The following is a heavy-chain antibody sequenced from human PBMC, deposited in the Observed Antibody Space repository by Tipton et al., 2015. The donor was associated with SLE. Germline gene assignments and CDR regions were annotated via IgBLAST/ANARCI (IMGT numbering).Heavy chain of an antibody. V-gene: IGHV4-38-2*02. CDR3: ARDGFGIAGAGGFDY. Sequence: TLSLTCTVSGYSISSAYYWGWIRQSPGKGLEWIGSIYHSGSTYYNPSLKSRVTISVDTSKNQFSLNLISVTAAGTAVYYCARDGFGIAGAGGFDYWGQGTLVTVSS. CDR1: GYSISSAYY. D-gene: IGHD6-13*01. J-gene: IGHJ4*02. CDR2: IYHSGST.